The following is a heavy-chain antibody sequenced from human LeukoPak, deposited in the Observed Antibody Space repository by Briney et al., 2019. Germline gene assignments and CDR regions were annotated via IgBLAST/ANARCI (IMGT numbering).Heavy chain of an antibody. D-gene: IGHD3-22*01. J-gene: IGHJ6*03. CDR2: IYTSGSN. Sequence: SETLSLTCTVSGGSISSYYWSWIRQPAGKGLGWIGRIYTSGSNNYNPSLKSRVTISVDTSKNQFSLKLSSVTAADTAVYYCARSSEGRYYYDSSGFSYYYYYMDVWGKGTTVTISS. CDR3: ARSSEGRYYYDSSGFSYYYYYMDV. V-gene: IGHV4-4*07. CDR1: GGSISSYY.